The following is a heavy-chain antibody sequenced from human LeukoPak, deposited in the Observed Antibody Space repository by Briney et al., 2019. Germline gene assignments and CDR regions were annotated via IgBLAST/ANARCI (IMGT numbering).Heavy chain of an antibody. CDR3: ARVSGGYRGAIDY. CDR1: GYTFTGYY. J-gene: IGHJ4*02. V-gene: IGHV1-18*04. D-gene: IGHD2-15*01. CDR2: ISAYNNNT. Sequence: GASVKVSCKASGYTFTGYYMHWVRQAPGQGLECMGWISAYNNNTHYAQKFQVRVTMTTDTSTSTAYMELRSLRSDDTAVYHCARVSGGYRGAIDYWGQGTPVTVSS.